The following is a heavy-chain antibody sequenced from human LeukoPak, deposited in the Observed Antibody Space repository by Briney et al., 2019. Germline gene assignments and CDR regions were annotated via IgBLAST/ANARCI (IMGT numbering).Heavy chain of an antibody. J-gene: IGHJ6*03. Sequence: GGSLRLSCAASGFTFSSYSMNWVRQAPGKGLEWVSSISSSSSYIYYADSVKGRFTISRDNAKNSLYLQMNSLRAEDTAVYYCARVGCSSTSCYVYYYYYYMDVWGKGTTVTVSS. CDR3: ARVGCSSTSCYVYYYYYYMDV. CDR1: GFTFSSYS. CDR2: ISSSSSYI. V-gene: IGHV3-21*01. D-gene: IGHD2-2*01.